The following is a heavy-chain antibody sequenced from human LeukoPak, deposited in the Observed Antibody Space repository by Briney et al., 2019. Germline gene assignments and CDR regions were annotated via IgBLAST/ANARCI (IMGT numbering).Heavy chain of an antibody. CDR1: GFTFSSYS. D-gene: IGHD3-10*01. V-gene: IGHV3-48*04. J-gene: IGHJ3*02. CDR3: ARDQSGSGNDAFDI. CDR2: ISSSSSTM. Sequence: GGSLRLSCAASGFTFSSYSMNWVRQAPGKGLEWVSYISSSSSTMYYADSVKGRFTISRDNAKNSLYLQMNSLRAEDTAVYYCARDQSGSGNDAFDIWGQGTMVTVSS.